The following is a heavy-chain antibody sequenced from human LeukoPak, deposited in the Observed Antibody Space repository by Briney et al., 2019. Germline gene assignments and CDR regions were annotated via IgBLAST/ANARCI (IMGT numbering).Heavy chain of an antibody. J-gene: IGHJ4*02. CDR1: GGSFSGYY. D-gene: IGHD6-19*01. Sequence: SETLSLTCAVYGGSFSGYYWNWIRQPPGKGLEWIGEINHSGSTNYNPSLKSRVTISVDTSKNQFSLKLSSVTAADTAVYYCASRVYSSGWFDYWGQGTLVTVSS. CDR2: INHSGST. CDR3: ASRVYSSGWFDY. V-gene: IGHV4-34*01.